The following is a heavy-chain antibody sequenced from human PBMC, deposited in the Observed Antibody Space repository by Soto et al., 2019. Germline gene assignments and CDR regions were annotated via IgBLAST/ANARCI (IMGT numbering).Heavy chain of an antibody. CDR1: GFTFSTYS. Sequence: EVQLVESGGGLLPPGGSLRLSCAASGFTFSTYSMNWVRQAPGKGVEWVSFISSTGETTYYADSVKGRLAIVRKNAKNSPFLQVSSLTDEDWAASYCERDVRLPEYWGQGTLVRVPS. V-gene: IGHV3-48*02. CDR2: ISSTGETT. D-gene: IGHD2-2*01. J-gene: IGHJ4*02. CDR3: ERDVRLPEY.